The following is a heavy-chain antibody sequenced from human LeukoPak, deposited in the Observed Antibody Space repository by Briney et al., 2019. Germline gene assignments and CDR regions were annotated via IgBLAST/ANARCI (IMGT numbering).Heavy chain of an antibody. D-gene: IGHD3-3*01. CDR1: GYTFTSYG. CDR3: ARVLITIFGVVTRGFDP. V-gene: IGHV1-46*01. Sequence: ASVKVSCKASGYTFTSYGISWVRQAPGQGLEWMGIINPSGGSTNYAQKFQGRVTMTRDTSTSTVYIELSSLESEDTAVYFCARVLITIFGVVTRGFDPWGQGTLVTVSS. J-gene: IGHJ5*02. CDR2: INPSGGST.